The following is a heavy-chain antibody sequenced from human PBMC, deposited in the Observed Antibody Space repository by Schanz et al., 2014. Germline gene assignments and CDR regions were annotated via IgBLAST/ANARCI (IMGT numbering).Heavy chain of an antibody. D-gene: IGHD3-10*01. Sequence: VQLVESGGGVVQPGNSLRLSCAASGFIFSGYAMSWVRQAPGKGLEWVAYIKHDGSEKYHVDSVKGRFTISRDNAKGSVYLQMNSLRAEDTAVYYCARGHYGLDVWGPGTSVTVSS. V-gene: IGHV3-7*01. J-gene: IGHJ6*02. CDR1: GFIFSGYA. CDR2: IKHDGSEK. CDR3: ARGHYGLDV.